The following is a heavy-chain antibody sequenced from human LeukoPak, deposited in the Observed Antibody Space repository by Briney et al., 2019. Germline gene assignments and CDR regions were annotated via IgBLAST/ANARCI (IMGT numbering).Heavy chain of an antibody. V-gene: IGHV1-8*01. Sequence: ASVKVSCKASGYTFTSYDINWVRQATGQGLEWMGWMNPNSGNTGYAQKFQGRVTMTRNTSISTAYMELSSLRSEDTAVYYCARTYYYDSGSDNWFDPWGQGTLVTVSS. CDR3: ARTYYYDSGSDNWFDP. J-gene: IGHJ5*02. CDR2: MNPNSGNT. CDR1: GYTFTSYD. D-gene: IGHD3-10*01.